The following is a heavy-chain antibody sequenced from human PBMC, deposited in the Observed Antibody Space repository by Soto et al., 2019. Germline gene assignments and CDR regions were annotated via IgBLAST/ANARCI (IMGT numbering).Heavy chain of an antibody. D-gene: IGHD3-10*01. V-gene: IGHV3-11*06. CDR3: ARDRGGYYYGSGSGFDY. CDR1: GFTFSDYY. J-gene: IGHJ4*02. CDR2: ISSSSSYT. Sequence: PGGSLRLSCAASGFTFSDYYMSWIRQAPGRGLEWVSYISSSSSYTNYADSVKGRFTISRDNAKNSLYLQMNSLRAEDTAVYYCARDRGGYYYGSGSGFDYWGQGTLVTVSS.